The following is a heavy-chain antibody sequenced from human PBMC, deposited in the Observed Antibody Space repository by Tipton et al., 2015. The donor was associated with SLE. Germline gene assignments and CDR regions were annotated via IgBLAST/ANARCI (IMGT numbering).Heavy chain of an antibody. J-gene: IGHJ4*02. D-gene: IGHD6-13*01. V-gene: IGHV4-39*07. CDR3: ARQSQLVRDFDY. Sequence: TLSLTCTVSGGSISSSSYYWGWIRQPPGKGLEWIGSIYYSGSTYYNPSLKSRVTISVDTSKNQFSLKPSSVTAADTAVYYCARQSQLVRDFDYWGQGTLVTVSS. CDR2: IYYSGST. CDR1: GGSISSSSYY.